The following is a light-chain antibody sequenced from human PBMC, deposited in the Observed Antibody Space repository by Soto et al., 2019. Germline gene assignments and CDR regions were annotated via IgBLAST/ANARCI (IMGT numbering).Light chain of an antibody. Sequence: EVVLTQSPASLSLSPGERATLSCGASQIVSSKYLAWYQQKPGLAPRLLIYDASTRATGVPDRFRGSGSGTDFTLTINRLEPEDSAVYYCQQYGDSPRGTFGGGTKVEIK. CDR2: DAS. CDR3: QQYGDSPRGT. J-gene: IGKJ4*01. CDR1: QIVSSKY. V-gene: IGKV3D-20*01.